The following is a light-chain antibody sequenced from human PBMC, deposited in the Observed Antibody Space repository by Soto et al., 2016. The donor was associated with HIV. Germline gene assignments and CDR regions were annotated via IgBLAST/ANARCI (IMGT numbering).Light chain of an antibody. V-gene: IGKV1-5*03. CDR2: RAS. CDR3: QQYNSFWS. Sequence: DIQMTQSPSTLSASVGDRVTITCRASQSISTWLAWYQQKPGKAPKLLIYRASNLESGIPSRFGGSGSGTEFTLTTSSLQPDDFATYYCQQYNSFWSFGQGTKVEIK. J-gene: IGKJ1*01. CDR1: QSISTW.